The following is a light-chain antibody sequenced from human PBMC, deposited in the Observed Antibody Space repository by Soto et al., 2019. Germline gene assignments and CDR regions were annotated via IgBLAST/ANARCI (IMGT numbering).Light chain of an antibody. V-gene: IGLV2-11*01. CDR1: SSDVGRYNY. Sequence: QSALTQPRSVSGSPGQSITISCTGSSSDVGRYNYVSWFQQYSGKAPKLLIFDVSQRPSGVPDRFSGSKSADTASLTISGRQSEDEAEYYCCSYAGRDTPVLFGGGTKLTVL. CDR3: CSYAGRDTPVL. J-gene: IGLJ3*02. CDR2: DVS.